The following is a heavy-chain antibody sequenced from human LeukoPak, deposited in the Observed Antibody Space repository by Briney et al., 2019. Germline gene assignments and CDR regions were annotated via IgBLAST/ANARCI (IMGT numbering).Heavy chain of an antibody. Sequence: GESLRISCKGSGYSFTSYWISWVRQMPGKGLEWMGRIDPSDSYTNYSPSFQGHVTISADKSISTAYLQWSSLKASDTAMYYCASADPIVCSGGSCYLVFWGQGTLVTVSS. D-gene: IGHD2-15*01. J-gene: IGHJ4*02. CDR1: GYSFTSYW. V-gene: IGHV5-10-1*01. CDR2: IDPSDSYT. CDR3: ASADPIVCSGGSCYLVF.